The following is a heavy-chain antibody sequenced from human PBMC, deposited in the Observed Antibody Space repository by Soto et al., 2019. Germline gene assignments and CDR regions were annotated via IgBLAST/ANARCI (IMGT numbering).Heavy chain of an antibody. V-gene: IGHV3-7*01. CDR2: IKQDGSEK. CDR3: ARDSSGALDGYYYYMDV. D-gene: IGHD3-10*01. CDR1: GFTFSSYW. J-gene: IGHJ6*03. Sequence: GGSLRLSCAASGFTFSSYWMSWVRQAPGKGLEWVANIKQDGSEKYYVDSVKGRFTISRDNAKNSLYLQMNSLRAEDTAVYYCARDSSGALDGYYYYMDVWGKGTTVTVSS.